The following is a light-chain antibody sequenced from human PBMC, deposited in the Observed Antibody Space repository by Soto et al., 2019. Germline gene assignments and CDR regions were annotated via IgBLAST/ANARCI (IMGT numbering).Light chain of an antibody. CDR1: SSNIGNNY. J-gene: IGLJ1*01. V-gene: IGLV1-51*01. CDR3: GAWDSSLSASYV. Sequence: VLTQPPSVSAAPGQKVTISCSGSSSNIGNNYVSWYQQLPGTAPKLLIYDNNKRPSGIPDRFSGSKSGTSATLGITGLQTGDEADYYCGAWDSSLSASYVFGTGTKVNVL. CDR2: DNN.